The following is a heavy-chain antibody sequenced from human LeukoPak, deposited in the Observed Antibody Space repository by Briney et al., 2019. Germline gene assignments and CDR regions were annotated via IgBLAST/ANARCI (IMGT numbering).Heavy chain of an antibody. CDR3: ARVGVTMVRGAKSAIYYYYYMDV. V-gene: IGHV3-23*01. Sequence: GGSLRLSCAASKFTFSSYAMSWVRQAPGKGLEWVSAISGSGGSTYYADSVKGRFTISRDNSKNTLYLQMNSLRAEDTAVYYCARVGVTMVRGAKSAIYYYYYMDVWGKGTTVTISS. J-gene: IGHJ6*03. CDR1: KFTFSSYA. D-gene: IGHD3-10*01. CDR2: ISGSGGST.